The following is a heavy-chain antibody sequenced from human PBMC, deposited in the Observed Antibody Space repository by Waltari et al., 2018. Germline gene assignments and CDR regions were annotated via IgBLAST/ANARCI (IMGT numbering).Heavy chain of an antibody. CDR3: ARDPWNYDSSGYYHFDY. J-gene: IGHJ4*02. D-gene: IGHD3-22*01. CDR2: ISSSSSYI. CDR1: GFTFSSYS. V-gene: IGHV3-21*01. Sequence: EVQLVESGGGLVKPGGSLRLSCAASGFTFSSYSMNWVRPAPGKGLEWVSSISSSSSYIYYADSVKGRFTISRDNAKNSLYLQMNSLRAEDTAVYYCARDPWNYDSSGYYHFDYWGQGTLVTVSS.